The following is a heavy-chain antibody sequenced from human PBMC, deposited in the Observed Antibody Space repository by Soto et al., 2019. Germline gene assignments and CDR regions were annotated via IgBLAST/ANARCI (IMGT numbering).Heavy chain of an antibody. CDR2: TYYSGST. CDR1: GGSIVAHC. V-gene: IGHV4-59*11. J-gene: IGHJ4*02. D-gene: IGHD6-13*01. Sequence: PLETLCLTCTVAGGSIVAHCWSWIRQPPGKGLQWIGYTYYSGSTTYNPSLKSRVTISVDTSKNQFSLKLSSVTAADTAVYYCAREIAPPGYSSSWYGQAFDYWGQGTLVTVSS. CDR3: AREIAPPGYSSSWYGQAFDY.